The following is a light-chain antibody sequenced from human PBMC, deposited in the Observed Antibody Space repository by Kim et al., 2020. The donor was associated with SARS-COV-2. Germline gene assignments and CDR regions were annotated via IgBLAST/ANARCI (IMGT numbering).Light chain of an antibody. CDR1: QDISNY. V-gene: IGKV1-33*01. CDR3: QQYDNLLALT. Sequence: PSPPSLSPSVGDTVTITCQASQDISNYLNWYQQKPGKAPKLLIYDASNLETGVPSRFSGSGSGTDFTFTISSLQPEDIGTYYCQQYDNLLALTFGGGTKVDIK. CDR2: DAS. J-gene: IGKJ4*01.